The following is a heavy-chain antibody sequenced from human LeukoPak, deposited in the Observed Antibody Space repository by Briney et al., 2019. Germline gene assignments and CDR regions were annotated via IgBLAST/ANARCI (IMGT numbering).Heavy chain of an antibody. D-gene: IGHD3-22*01. J-gene: IGHJ4*02. CDR3: ARVSYDSSGYYFDY. Sequence: PGGSLRLSCAASGFTFDSYGMHWVRQVTGKGLEWVSGIGSAGDTYYPGSVKGRFTISRENAKNSLYLQMNSLRAGDTAVYYCARVSYDSSGYYFDYWGQGTLVTVSS. CDR2: IGSAGDT. V-gene: IGHV3-13*01. CDR1: GFTFDSYG.